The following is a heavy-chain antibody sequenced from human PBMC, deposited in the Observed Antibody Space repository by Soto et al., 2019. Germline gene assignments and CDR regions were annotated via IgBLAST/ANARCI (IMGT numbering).Heavy chain of an antibody. J-gene: IGHJ4*02. Sequence: GSLRLSCAASGFTFSNAWMSWVRQAPGKGLEWVGRIKSKTDGGTTDYAAPVKGRFTISRDDSKNTLYLQMNRLKTEDTAVYYCTTEIVVVPAAIFWGEGTLVTVSS. V-gene: IGHV3-15*01. CDR2: IKSKTDGGTT. D-gene: IGHD2-2*01. CDR3: TTEIVVVPAAIF. CDR1: GFTFSNAW.